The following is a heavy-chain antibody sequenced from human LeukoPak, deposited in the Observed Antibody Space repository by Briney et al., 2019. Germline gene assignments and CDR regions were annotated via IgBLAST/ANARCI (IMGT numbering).Heavy chain of an antibody. CDR1: GFTFSSYS. D-gene: IGHD3-10*01. Sequence: GGSLRLSCAASGFTFSSYSMNWVRQAPGRGLEWVSSISSSSSYIYYADSVKGRFTISRDNAKNSLYLQMNSLRAEDTAVYYCAREARLYGSGSSHFDYWGQGTLVTVSS. CDR3: AREARLYGSGSSHFDY. V-gene: IGHV3-21*01. CDR2: ISSSSSYI. J-gene: IGHJ4*02.